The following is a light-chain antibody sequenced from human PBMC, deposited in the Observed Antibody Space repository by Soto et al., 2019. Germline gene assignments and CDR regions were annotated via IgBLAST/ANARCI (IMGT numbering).Light chain of an antibody. J-gene: IGKJ1*01. CDR3: QQLNSYPPWT. CDR2: GAS. V-gene: IGKV1-9*01. Sequence: DIQLTQSPPFLSAYVGDRVTITCRASQGIRTNLAWYQQKPGKAPKVLIYGASTSQSGVPSRFSGSGSGTEFTLTISSLQPEDFATYYCQQLNSYPPWTFGQGTKVEIK. CDR1: QGIRTN.